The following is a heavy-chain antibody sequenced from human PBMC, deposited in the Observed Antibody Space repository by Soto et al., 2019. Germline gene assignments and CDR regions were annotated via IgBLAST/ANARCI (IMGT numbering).Heavy chain of an antibody. D-gene: IGHD6-13*01. CDR3: AKSTGGSSWYPPDH. CDR2: TANDGSAQ. V-gene: IGHV3-30*18. CDR1: GFIFTSYG. J-gene: IGHJ4*02. Sequence: QVQLVESGGGVVQPGGSLRISCAASGFIFTSYGMQWVRQSPGEGLEWVATTANDGSAQYYADSVKGRFTISRDNSKNTLFLQMDSLRPEDTGVYYCAKSTGGSSWYPPDHWGQGTLVTVSS.